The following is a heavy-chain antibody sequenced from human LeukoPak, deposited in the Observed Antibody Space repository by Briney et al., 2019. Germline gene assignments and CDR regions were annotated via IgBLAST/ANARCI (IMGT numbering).Heavy chain of an antibody. D-gene: IGHD3-22*01. V-gene: IGHV1-18*01. CDR1: GYTFTSYG. CDR3: ARDLRPYYYDSSGYYHFDY. CDR2: ISAYNGST. Sequence: ASVEVSCKASGYTFTSYGISWVRQAPGQGLEWMGWISAYNGSTNYAQKLQGRVTMTTDTSTSTAYMELRSLRSDDTAVYYCARDLRPYYYDSSGYYHFDYWGQGTLVTVSS. J-gene: IGHJ4*02.